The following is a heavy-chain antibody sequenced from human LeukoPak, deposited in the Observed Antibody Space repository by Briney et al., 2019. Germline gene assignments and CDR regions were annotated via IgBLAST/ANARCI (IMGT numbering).Heavy chain of an antibody. V-gene: IGHV3-30*18. CDR1: GFTFSIYG. CDR3: AKNSDCSSTSCYSYYYGMDV. J-gene: IGHJ6*02. Sequence: PGGSLRLSCAASGFTFSIYGMHWVRQAPGKGLEWVAVISYDGSNKYYADSVKGRFTISRDNSKNTLYLQMNSLRAEDTAVYYCAKNSDCSSTSCYSYYYGMDVWGQGTTVTVSS. CDR2: ISYDGSNK. D-gene: IGHD2-2*01.